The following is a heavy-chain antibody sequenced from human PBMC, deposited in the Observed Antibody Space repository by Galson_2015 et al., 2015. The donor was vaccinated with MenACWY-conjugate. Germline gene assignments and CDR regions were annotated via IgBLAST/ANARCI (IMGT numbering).Heavy chain of an antibody. CDR3: VRPGYSHGYNWFDP. CDR2: IYPGDSNT. Sequence: GWVRQMPGKGLEWMGIIYPGDSNTRYSPSFQGQVTISADKSISTAYLQWSSLKASDTAMYYCVRPGYSHGYNWFDPWGQGTLVTVSS. V-gene: IGHV5-51*01. J-gene: IGHJ5*02. D-gene: IGHD5-18*01.